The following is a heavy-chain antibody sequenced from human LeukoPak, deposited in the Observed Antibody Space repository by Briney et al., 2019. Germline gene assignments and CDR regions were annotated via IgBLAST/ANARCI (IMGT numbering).Heavy chain of an antibody. CDR2: INHSGST. V-gene: IGHV4-34*01. J-gene: IGHJ5*02. CDR1: GGSFSGYS. D-gene: IGHD3-16*01. CDR3: ARGRLLMWFDP. Sequence: PETLSLTCAVYGGSFSGYSWSWIRQPPGKGLEWIGEINHSGSTNYNPSLKSRVTISVDTSKKQFSLKLSSVTAADTAVYYCARGRLLMWFDPWGQGTLVTVSS.